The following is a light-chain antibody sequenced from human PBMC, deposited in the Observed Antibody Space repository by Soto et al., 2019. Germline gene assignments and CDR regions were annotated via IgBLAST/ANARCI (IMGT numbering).Light chain of an antibody. CDR3: SSYPNINTRACV. CDR2: EVT. Sequence: SALTQPASVAGSPGQSITNSCTGTSGDIGSYNRVSWYQQHPGTAPKLIIYEVTDRPSGVSNRFSGSKSGNTASLTISGLQAEDEAEYYCSSYPNINTRACVFGTGTKVTVL. CDR1: SGDIGSYNR. V-gene: IGLV2-14*01. J-gene: IGLJ1*01.